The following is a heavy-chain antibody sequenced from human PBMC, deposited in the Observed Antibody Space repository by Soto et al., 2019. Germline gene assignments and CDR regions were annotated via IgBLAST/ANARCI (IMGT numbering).Heavy chain of an antibody. CDR1: GFTFSSYA. CDR2: ISGSGGST. J-gene: IGHJ6*02. D-gene: IGHD3-22*01. Sequence: GVLRLSCAASGFTFSSYAMSWVRQAPGKGLGWVSAISGSGGSTYYADSVKGRFTISRDNSKNTLYLQMNSLRAEDTAVYYCAKDRYDSSGYAYYYYGMDVWGQGTTVTVSS. CDR3: AKDRYDSSGYAYYYYGMDV. V-gene: IGHV3-23*01.